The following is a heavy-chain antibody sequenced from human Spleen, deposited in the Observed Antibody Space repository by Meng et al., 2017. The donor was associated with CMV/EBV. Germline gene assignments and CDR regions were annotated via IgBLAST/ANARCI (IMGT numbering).Heavy chain of an antibody. CDR2: INPKSGGT. CDR3: ARGVVYGDFSRGYYFDY. V-gene: IGHV1-2*02. CDR1: GYTFTDYY. J-gene: IGHJ4*02. D-gene: IGHD3-3*01. Sequence: ASVKVSCKTSGYTFTDYYMHWVRQAPRQGLEWMGWINPKSGGTNYAQKFQGRVTMTRDTSISTAYMELSRLRSDDTAVYYCARGVVYGDFSRGYYFDYWGQGALVTVSS.